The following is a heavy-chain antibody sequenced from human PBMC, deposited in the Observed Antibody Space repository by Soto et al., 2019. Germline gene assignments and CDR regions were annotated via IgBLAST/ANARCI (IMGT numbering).Heavy chain of an antibody. CDR2: VKHSGNI. CDR3: ARGSHFDFSSGYADSFDV. D-gene: IGHD3-3*01. J-gene: IGHJ3*01. V-gene: IGHV4-34*01. CDR1: GGSFSGYY. Sequence: SDTLALTCADYGGSFSGYYWGWFRQPPGKGLEWIGEVKHSGNINYNPSLKTRLTVSVDTSKNQFSLKLSSMTAADTAMYYCARGSHFDFSSGYADSFDVWGQGTMV.